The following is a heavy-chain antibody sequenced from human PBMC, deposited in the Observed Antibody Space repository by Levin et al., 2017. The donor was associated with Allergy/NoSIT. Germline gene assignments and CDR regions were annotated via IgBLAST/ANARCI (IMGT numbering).Heavy chain of an antibody. V-gene: IGHV3-7*01. D-gene: IGHD1-14*01. CDR3: ARGRLPGAN. Sequence: GGSLRLSCAASGFTFNTYWMSWVRQPPGKGLEWVANIKQDGSEKYYVDSVKGRFTISRDNAKNSLFLQMNSLRAEDTAVYYCARGRLPGANWGQGSLVTVSS. CDR1: GFTFNTYW. J-gene: IGHJ4*02. CDR2: IKQDGSEK.